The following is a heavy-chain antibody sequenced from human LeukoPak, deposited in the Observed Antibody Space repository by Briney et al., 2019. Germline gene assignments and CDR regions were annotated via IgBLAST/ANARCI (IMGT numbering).Heavy chain of an antibody. CDR3: ASRLDSSGYYYGLNFDY. V-gene: IGHV3-48*04. Sequence: PGGSLRLSCAASGFTFSSYAMSWVRQAPGKGLEWVSYIISSGSTIYYADSVKGRFTISRDNAKNSLYLQMNSLRAEDTAVYYCASRLDSSGYYYGLNFDYWGQGTLVTVSS. CDR1: GFTFSSYA. CDR2: IISSGSTI. D-gene: IGHD3-22*01. J-gene: IGHJ4*02.